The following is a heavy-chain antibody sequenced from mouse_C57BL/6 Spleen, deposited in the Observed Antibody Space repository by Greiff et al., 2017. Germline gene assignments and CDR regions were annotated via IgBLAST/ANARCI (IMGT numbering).Heavy chain of an antibody. CDR1: GYTFTDYN. D-gene: IGHD2-4*01. Sequence: EVQLQQSGPELVKPGASVKMSCKASGYTFTDYNMHWVKQSHGKSLEWIGYINPNNGGTSYNQKFKGKATLTVNKSSSTAYMELRSLTSEESAVYYCAREGVWDYDPFAYWGQGTLVTVSA. V-gene: IGHV1-22*01. CDR3: AREGVWDYDPFAY. J-gene: IGHJ3*01. CDR2: INPNNGGT.